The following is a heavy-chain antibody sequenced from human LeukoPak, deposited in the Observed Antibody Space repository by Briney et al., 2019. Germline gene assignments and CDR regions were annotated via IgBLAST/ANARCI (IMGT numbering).Heavy chain of an antibody. J-gene: IGHJ6*02. V-gene: IGHV3-64*01. CDR1: GFTFSSYA. Sequence: GGSLRLSCAASGFTFSSYAMHWVRQAPGKGLEYVSAISSNGGSTYYANSVKGRFTISRDNSKNTLYLQMGSLRAEDMAVYYCARSGVPAVDYYYGMDVWGQGTTVTVSS. CDR3: ARSGVPAVDYYYGMDV. D-gene: IGHD2-2*01. CDR2: ISSNGGST.